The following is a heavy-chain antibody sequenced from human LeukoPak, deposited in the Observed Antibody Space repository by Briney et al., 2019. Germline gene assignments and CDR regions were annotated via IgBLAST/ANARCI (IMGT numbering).Heavy chain of an antibody. D-gene: IGHD3-3*01. J-gene: IGHJ6*02. CDR1: GGTFTSYA. V-gene: IGHV1-69*01. CDR2: IIPIFGTA. Sequence: SVKVSCKASGGTFTSYAISWVRQAPGQGLEWMGGIIPIFGTANYAQKFQGRVTITADESTSTAYMELSSLRSEDTAVYYCARDITPHAPTLRFLEWLPPHPSPGGGMDVWGQGTTVTVSS. CDR3: ARDITPHAPTLRFLEWLPPHPSPGGGMDV.